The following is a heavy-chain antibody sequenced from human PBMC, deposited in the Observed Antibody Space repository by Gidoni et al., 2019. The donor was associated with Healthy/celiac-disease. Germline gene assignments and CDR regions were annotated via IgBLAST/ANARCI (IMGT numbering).Heavy chain of an antibody. V-gene: IGHV3-33*01. CDR3: ARDTNRVFYYGMDV. D-gene: IGHD2-2*01. Sequence: QVQLVESGGGVVQPGRSLRLPWAASGFTFSSYGMHWVRQAPGKGLEWVAVIWYDGSNKYYADSVKGRFTISRDNSKNTLYLQMNSLRAEDTAVYYCARDTNRVFYYGMDVWGQGTTVTVSS. CDR1: GFTFSSYG. CDR2: IWYDGSNK. J-gene: IGHJ6*02.